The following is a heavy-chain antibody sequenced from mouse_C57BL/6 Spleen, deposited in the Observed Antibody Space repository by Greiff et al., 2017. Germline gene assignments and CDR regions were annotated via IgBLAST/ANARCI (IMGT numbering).Heavy chain of an antibody. J-gene: IGHJ2*01. CDR2: IDPSDSET. V-gene: IGHV1-52*01. D-gene: IGHD2-3*01. CDR1: GYTFTSYW. Sequence: QVQLQQPGAELVRPGSSVKLSCKASGYTFTSYWMHWVKQRPIQGLEWIGNIDPSDSETHYNQKFKDKATLTVDTSSSTAYMELHSLTSEDSAVYVCARLAMTYYFDDWGQGTTRTVSS. CDR3: ARLAMTYYFDD.